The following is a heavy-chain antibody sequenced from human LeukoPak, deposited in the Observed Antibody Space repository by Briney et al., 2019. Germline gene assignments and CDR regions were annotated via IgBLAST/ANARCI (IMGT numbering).Heavy chain of an antibody. J-gene: IGHJ3*02. V-gene: IGHV1-2*02. CDR2: INPNSGGT. CDR3: ASSLIGYLLDAFDI. CDR1: GYTLTCYY. Sequence: GASVKVSCKASGYTLTCYYMHWVRQAPGQGLEWMGWINPNSGGTNYAQKFQGRVTMTRDTSISTAYMELSRLRSDDTAVYYCASSLIGYLLDAFDIWGQGRMVTV. D-gene: IGHD3-9*01.